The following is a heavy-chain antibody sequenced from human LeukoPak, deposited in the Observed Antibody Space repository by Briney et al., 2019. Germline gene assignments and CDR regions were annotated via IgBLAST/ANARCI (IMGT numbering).Heavy chain of an antibody. Sequence: ASVKVSCKASGYTFTGYYMHWVRQAPGRGLEWMGWINPNSGGTNYAQKFQGRVTMTRDTSISTAYMELSRLRSDGTGVYYCARDTAGGDSSGYWAFDIWGQGTMVTVSS. CDR3: ARDTAGGDSSGYWAFDI. CDR2: INPNSGGT. D-gene: IGHD3-22*01. CDR1: GYTFTGYY. J-gene: IGHJ3*02. V-gene: IGHV1-2*02.